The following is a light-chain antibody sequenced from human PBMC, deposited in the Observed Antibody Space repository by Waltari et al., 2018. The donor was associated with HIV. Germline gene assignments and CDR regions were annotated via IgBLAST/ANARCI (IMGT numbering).Light chain of an antibody. CDR3: TSYVDTYNVI. Sequence: GSLGQPLTISCTATPPPPPAPAPLHWCQQHPGKAPKLLIWGVNRRPSGVRRVFCGAESGNTASLTVSGLQPEDEADYHCTSYVDTYNVIFGGGTKLTVL. CDR2: GVN. J-gene: IGLJ2*01. CDR1: PPPPPAPAP. V-gene: IGLV2-8*01.